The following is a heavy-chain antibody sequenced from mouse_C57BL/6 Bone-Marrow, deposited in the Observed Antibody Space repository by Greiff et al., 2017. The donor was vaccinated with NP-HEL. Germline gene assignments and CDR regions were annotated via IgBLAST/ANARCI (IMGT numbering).Heavy chain of an antibody. V-gene: IGHV1-22*01. CDR2: INPNNGGT. CDR3: ARGSDYDWRYCALDD. J-gene: IGHJ4*01. CDR1: GYTFTDYN. Sequence: VQLKESGPELVKPGASVKMSCKASGYTFTDYNMHWVKQSHGKSLEWIGYINPNNGGTSYNQKFKGKATLTVNKSSSTAYMELRSLTSEDSAGYYCARGSDYDWRYCALDDWGQGTSVTVSS. D-gene: IGHD2-4*01.